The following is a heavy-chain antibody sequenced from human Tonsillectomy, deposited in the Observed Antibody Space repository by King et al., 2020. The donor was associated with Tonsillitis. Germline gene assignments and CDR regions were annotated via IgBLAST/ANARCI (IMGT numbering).Heavy chain of an antibody. CDR2: IKSKNHGETT. J-gene: IGHJ4*02. V-gene: IGHV3-15*01. CDR1: GFNFRDTW. D-gene: IGHD3-10*01. Sequence: VQLVESGGGLVKPGGSLRLSCEASGFNFRDTWMTWVRQAPGKGLEWVGRIKSKNHGETTDYAAPVKGRFTISRDDSKDTLYQQMEGLQTEDTAVYYCTTVQEGYDFGPGDFWGQGTLVTVSS. CDR3: TTVQEGYDFGPGDF.